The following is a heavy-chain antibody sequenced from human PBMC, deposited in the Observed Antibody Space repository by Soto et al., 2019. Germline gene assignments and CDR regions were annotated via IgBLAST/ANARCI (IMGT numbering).Heavy chain of an antibody. CDR3: TKDKADKYDSSVDY. J-gene: IGHJ4*02. CDR2: ITGSAGST. V-gene: IGHV3-23*01. CDR1: GFTFDTHA. D-gene: IGHD3-22*01. Sequence: GGSLRPSCVGSGFTFDTHAMNWVRQAPGKGLECVAGITGSAGSTYYADSVKGRFTISKDNSKNTLYLQMNSLRAEDTAVYYCTKDKADKYDSSVDYWGQGTQVTVSS.